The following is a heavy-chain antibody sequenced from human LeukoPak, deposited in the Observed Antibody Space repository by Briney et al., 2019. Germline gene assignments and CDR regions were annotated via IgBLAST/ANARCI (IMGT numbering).Heavy chain of an antibody. D-gene: IGHD2-8*01. CDR2: IMHVESAT. CDR3: ARVEGGCRCPDY. CDR1: GYTFSSYW. J-gene: IGHJ4*02. V-gene: IGHV3-7*03. Sequence: GGSLRLSCEPSGYTFSSYWMSWVRQAPGKGLEWMANIMHVESATYYGHSLKGRFSISRESATRSLYLPMSRLRAEDTAVYYCARVEGGCRCPDYWVQGGLVAGCS.